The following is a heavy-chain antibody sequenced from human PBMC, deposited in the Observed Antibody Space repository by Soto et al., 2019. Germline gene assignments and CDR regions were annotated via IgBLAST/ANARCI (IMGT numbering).Heavy chain of an antibody. CDR2: INPNSGGT. V-gene: IGHV1-2*02. J-gene: IGHJ5*02. D-gene: IGHD6-13*01. CDR3: GRARIAAACNWFDP. Sequence: QVQLVQSGAEVKKPGASVKVSCKASGYTFTGYYMHWVRQAPGQGLEWMGWINPNSGGTNYAQKFQGRVTMTRDTSISTAYMEMSMLRSDETDVYYCGRARIAAACNWFDPRGKGTLVTVSS. CDR1: GYTFTGYY.